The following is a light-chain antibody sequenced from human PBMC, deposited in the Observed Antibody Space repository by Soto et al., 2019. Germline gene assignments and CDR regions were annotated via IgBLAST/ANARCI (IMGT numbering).Light chain of an antibody. V-gene: IGKV1-5*01. CDR3: QQYNRA. CDR2: DSS. J-gene: IGKJ1*01. CDR1: QSISSW. Sequence: DIQMTQSPSTLSASVGDRVSMTCRASQSISSWLSWYQQKPGKAPKLLIYDSSSLESGVPSRFSGSGSGTEFTLTISSLQPDDFATYYCQQYNRAFGQGTKVDI.